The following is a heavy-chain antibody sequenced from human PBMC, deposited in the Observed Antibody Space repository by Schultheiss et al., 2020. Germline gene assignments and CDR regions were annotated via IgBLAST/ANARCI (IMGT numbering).Heavy chain of an antibody. V-gene: IGHV4-61*01. CDR3: ARAMVQGVTENWFDP. J-gene: IGHJ5*02. CDR2: IYYSGST. Sequence: SETLSLTCTVSSGSISSGSYYWSWNRQHPGKGLEWIGYIYYSGSTNYNPSLKSRVTISVDTSKNQFSLKLSSVTAADTAVYYCARAMVQGVTENWFDPWGQGTLVTVSS. CDR1: SGSISSGSYY. D-gene: IGHD3-10*01.